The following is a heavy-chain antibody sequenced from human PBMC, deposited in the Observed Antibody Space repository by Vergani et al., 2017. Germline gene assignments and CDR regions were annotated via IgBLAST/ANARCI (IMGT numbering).Heavy chain of an antibody. Sequence: QVQLQESGPGLVKPSETLSLTCTVSGGSVSSGSYYWSWIRQPAGKGLEWIGYIYYSGSTYYNPSLKSLVTISVDTSKNQFSLKLSSVPAADTAVYYCASGDFWSGHGDYWGQGTLVTVSS. D-gene: IGHD3-3*01. J-gene: IGHJ4*02. CDR2: IYYSGST. V-gene: IGHV4-61*10. CDR3: ASGDFWSGHGDY. CDR1: GGSVSSGSYY.